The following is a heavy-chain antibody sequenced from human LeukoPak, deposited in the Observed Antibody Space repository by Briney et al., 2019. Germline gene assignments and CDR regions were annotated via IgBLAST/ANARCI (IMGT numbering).Heavy chain of an antibody. V-gene: IGHV4-39*01. D-gene: IGHD1-26*01. Sequence: SETLSLTCTVSGDSISSGTHFWGWIRQPPGKGLEWIGPIYYSGTTYYNPALKSRVSISVDTSNNQFSLKLSSVTAADTAVYYCARQPPGSYQWTFDYWGQGTLVAVSS. J-gene: IGHJ4*02. CDR2: IYYSGTT. CDR3: ARQPPGSYQWTFDY. CDR1: GDSISSGTHF.